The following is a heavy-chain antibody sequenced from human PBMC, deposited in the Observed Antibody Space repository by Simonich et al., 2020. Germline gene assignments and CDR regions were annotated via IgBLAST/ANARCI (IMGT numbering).Heavy chain of an antibody. CDR2: SIPILGIA. J-gene: IGHJ4*02. CDR1: GGTFSSYA. Sequence: QVQLVQSGAEVKKPGSSVKVSCKASGGTFSSYAISWVRQAPGQGLEWMGGSIPILGIANYAKKFQGRVTMTADKSTSTAYMELSSLRSEDTAVYYCARTNTMRELDTMVRGVDYFDYWGQGTLVTVSS. V-gene: IGHV1-69*09. D-gene: IGHD3-10*01. CDR3: ARTNTMRELDTMVRGVDYFDY.